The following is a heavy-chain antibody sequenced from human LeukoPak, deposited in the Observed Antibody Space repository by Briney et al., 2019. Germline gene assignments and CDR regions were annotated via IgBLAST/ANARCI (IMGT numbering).Heavy chain of an antibody. CDR3: ARDSGGIAAAGRRYNWFDP. J-gene: IGHJ5*02. CDR2: IYYSGST. CDR1: GGSISSYY. Sequence: SETLSLTCTVPGGSISSYYWSWIRQPPGKGLEWIGYIYYSGSTNYNPSLKSRVTISVDTSKNQFSLKLSSVTAADTAVYYCARDSGGIAAAGRRYNWFDPWGQGTLVTVSS. V-gene: IGHV4-59*01. D-gene: IGHD6-13*01.